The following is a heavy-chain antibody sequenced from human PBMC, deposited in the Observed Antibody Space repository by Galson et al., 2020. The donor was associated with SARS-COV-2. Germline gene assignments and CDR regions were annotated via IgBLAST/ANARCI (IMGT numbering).Heavy chain of an antibody. CDR2: ISYDGSNK. CDR1: GFRFGSNG. Sequence: SLKISCAASGFRFGSNGMHWVRQAPGKGLEWVAFISYDGSNKYHVDSVKGRFTISRDNSKNTLYLQINTLRPEDTAVYYCAKDAIVVVPAPYYGMDVWGQGTTVTGSS. D-gene: IGHD2-2*01. J-gene: IGHJ6*02. V-gene: IGHV3-30*18. CDR3: AKDAIVVVPAPYYGMDV.